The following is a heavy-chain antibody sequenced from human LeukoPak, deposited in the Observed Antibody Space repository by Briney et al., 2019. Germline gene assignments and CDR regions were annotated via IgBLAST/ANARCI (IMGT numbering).Heavy chain of an antibody. Sequence: SETLSLTCAVSGGSISSGGYSWSWIRQPPGKGLEWIGYIYHSGSTYYNPSLKSRVTISVDRSKNQFSLKLSSVTAADTAVYYCARAGGGYCSGGSCYSDGYFDYWGQGTLVTVSS. CDR1: GGSISSGGYS. CDR2: IYHSGST. J-gene: IGHJ4*02. D-gene: IGHD2-15*01. V-gene: IGHV4-30-2*01. CDR3: ARAGGGYCSGGSCYSDGYFDY.